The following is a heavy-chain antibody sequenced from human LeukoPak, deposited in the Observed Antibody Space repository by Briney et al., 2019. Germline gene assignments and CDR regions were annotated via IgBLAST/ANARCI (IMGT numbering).Heavy chain of an antibody. V-gene: IGHV3-21*01. CDR3: ARDRWQLAQDFDY. D-gene: IGHD6-6*01. CDR1: GFTFSSYS. CDR2: ISSCSSYI. Sequence: GGSLRLSCAASGFTFSSYSMNWVRQAPGKGLEWVSSISSCSSYIYYADSVKGRFTISRDNAKNSLYLQMNSLRAEDTAVYYCARDRWQLAQDFDYWGQGTLVTVSS. J-gene: IGHJ4*02.